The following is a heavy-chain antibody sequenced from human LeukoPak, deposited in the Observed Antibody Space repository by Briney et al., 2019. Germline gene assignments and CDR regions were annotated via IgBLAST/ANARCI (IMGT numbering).Heavy chain of an antibody. Sequence: PGGSLRLSCAASGFTFSSYGMHWVRQAPGKGLEWVAVISYDGSNKYYADSVKGRFTISRDNSKNSLYLQMNSLRTEDTALYYCAKDSSSWYLTRYYYYGMDVWGQGTTVTVSS. CDR2: ISYDGSNK. J-gene: IGHJ6*02. CDR1: GFTFSSYG. CDR3: AKDSSSWYLTRYYYYGMDV. D-gene: IGHD6-13*01. V-gene: IGHV3-30*18.